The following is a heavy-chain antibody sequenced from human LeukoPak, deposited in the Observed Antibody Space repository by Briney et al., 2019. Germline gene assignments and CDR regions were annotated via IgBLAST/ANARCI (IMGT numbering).Heavy chain of an antibody. CDR3: ARGATRATRHFDL. V-gene: IGHV3-23*01. J-gene: IGHJ2*01. D-gene: IGHD2-15*01. CDR2: IGGPGAPT. Sequence: GGSLRLSCVASGFTFSSYSMTWVRQTPEKGLAWVSIIGGPGAPTFYADSVEGRFTISRDNSKNTVYLQMNSLRAEDTALYFCARGATRATRHFDLWGRGTLVTVSS. CDR1: GFTFSSYS.